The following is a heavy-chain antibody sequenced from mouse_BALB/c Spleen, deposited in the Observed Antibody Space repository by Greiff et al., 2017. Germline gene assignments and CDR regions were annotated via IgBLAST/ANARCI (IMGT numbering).Heavy chain of an antibody. CDR2: ILPGSGST. V-gene: IGHV1-9*01. D-gene: IGHD2-1*01. CDR3: AGGNSPAY. Sequence: VKLQQSGAELMKPGASVKISCKATGYTFSSYWIEWVKQRPGHGLEWIGEILPGSGSTNYNEKFKGKATFTADTSSNTAYMQLSSLTSEDSAVYYCAGGNSPAYWGQGTLVTVSA. J-gene: IGHJ3*01. CDR1: GYTFSSYW.